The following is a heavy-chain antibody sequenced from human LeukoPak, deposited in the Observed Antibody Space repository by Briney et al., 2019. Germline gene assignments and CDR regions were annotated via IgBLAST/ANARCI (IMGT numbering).Heavy chain of an antibody. D-gene: IGHD3-10*01. J-gene: IGHJ4*02. CDR2: ISGSGGST. V-gene: IGHV3-23*01. CDR1: GFTFSSYA. Sequence: GGSLRLSCAASGFTFSSYAMSWVRQAPGKGLEWVSAISGSGGSTYYADSVKGRFTISRDNSKNTLYLQMNSLRAEDTAVYYCARDSGGSSGSYEVYYFDYWGQGTLVTVPS. CDR3: ARDSGGSSGSYEVYYFDY.